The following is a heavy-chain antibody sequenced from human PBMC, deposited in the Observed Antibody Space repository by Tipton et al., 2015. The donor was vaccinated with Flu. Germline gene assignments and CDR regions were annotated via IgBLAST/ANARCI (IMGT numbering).Heavy chain of an antibody. CDR2: IYSGGNT. J-gene: IGHJ4*02. D-gene: IGHD6-13*01. Sequence: SLRLSCATSGFTDSGHYMSWVRQAPGKGLEWVSVIYSGGNTNYADSMKGRFTISRDVSKNTVYLQMNSLRVEDTAVYCCARDMTANSWYLWDSWGQGTLVTVSS. V-gene: IGHV3-66*01. CDR1: GFTDSGHY. CDR3: ARDMTANSWYLWDS.